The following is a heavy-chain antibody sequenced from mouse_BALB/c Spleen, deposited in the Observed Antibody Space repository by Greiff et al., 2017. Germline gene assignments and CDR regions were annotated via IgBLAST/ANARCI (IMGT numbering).Heavy chain of an antibody. Sequence: DVKLQESGPGLVKPSQSLSLTCTVTGYSITSDYAWNWIRQFPGNKLEWMGYISYSGSTSYNPSLKSRISITRDTSKNQFFLQLNSVTTEDTATYYCARGKFGYYGSSYVYFDYWGQGTTLTVSS. J-gene: IGHJ2*01. D-gene: IGHD1-1*01. CDR2: ISYSGST. CDR1: GYSITSDYA. CDR3: ARGKFGYYGSSYVYFDY. V-gene: IGHV3-2*02.